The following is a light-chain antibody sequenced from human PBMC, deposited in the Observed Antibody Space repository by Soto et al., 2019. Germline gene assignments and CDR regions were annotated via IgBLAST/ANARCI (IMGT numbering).Light chain of an antibody. CDR1: QSINGW. V-gene: IGKV1-5*03. Sequence: DIQLTQSPSTLSASVGDRVTITCRASQSINGWLAWYQQKPGQAPNLLIYKASTLESGVPSRFSGSGSGTDFTLTISSLQPEDFATYYCQQSYSTLWTFGQGTKVDIK. J-gene: IGKJ1*01. CDR3: QQSYSTLWT. CDR2: KAS.